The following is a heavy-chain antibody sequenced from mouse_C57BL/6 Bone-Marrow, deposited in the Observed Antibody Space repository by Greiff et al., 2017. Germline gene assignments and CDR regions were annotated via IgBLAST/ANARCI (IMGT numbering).Heavy chain of an antibody. V-gene: IGHV1-85*01. CDR1: GYTFTSYD. CDR2: IYPRDGST. J-gene: IGHJ1*03. D-gene: IGHD1-1*01. Sequence: QVQLQQSGPELVKPGASVKLSCKASGYTFTSYDINWVKQRPGQGLEWIGWIYPRDGSTKYNEKFKGKATLTVDTASSTAYMELHSLTSEDSAVYFCARHYCSVYWYFDVWGTGSTVTVSS. CDR3: ARHYCSVYWYFDV.